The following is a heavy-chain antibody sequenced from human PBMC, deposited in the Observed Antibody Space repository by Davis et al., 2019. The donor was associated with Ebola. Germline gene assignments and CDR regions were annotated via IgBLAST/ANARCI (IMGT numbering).Heavy chain of an antibody. V-gene: IGHV3-64*01. CDR1: GFTFSSYA. CDR2: ISSNGGST. Sequence: GESLRLSCAASGFTFSSYAMHWVRQAPGKGLEYVSAISSNGGSTYYANSVKGRFTISRDNSKNTLYLQMGRLRAEDMAVYYCARSPYYYYGMDVWGKGTTVTVSS. J-gene: IGHJ6*04. CDR3: ARSPYYYYGMDV.